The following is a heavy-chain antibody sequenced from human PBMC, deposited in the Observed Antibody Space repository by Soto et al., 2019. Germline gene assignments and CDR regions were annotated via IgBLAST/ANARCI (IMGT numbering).Heavy chain of an antibody. CDR2: ISAYNGNT. V-gene: IGHV1-18*01. Sequence: ASVKVSCKASGYTFTSYGISWVRQAPGQGLEWMGWISAYNGNTNYAQKLQGRVTMTTDKSTSTAYMELRSLRSDDTAVYYCARGPYCSSTSCYAGAFDYWGQGTLVTVSS. D-gene: IGHD2-2*01. CDR3: ARGPYCSSTSCYAGAFDY. CDR1: GYTFTSYG. J-gene: IGHJ4*02.